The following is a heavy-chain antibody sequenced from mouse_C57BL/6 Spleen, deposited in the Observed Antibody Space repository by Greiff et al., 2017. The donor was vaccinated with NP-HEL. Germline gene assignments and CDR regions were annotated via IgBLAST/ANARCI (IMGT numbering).Heavy chain of an antibody. CDR3: ARERGY. Sequence: VQLQQSGAELVKPGASVKLSCKASGYTFTSYWMQWVKQRPGQGLEWIGEIDPSDSYTNYNQKFKGKATLTVDTSSSTAYMQLSSLTSEDSAVYYCARERGYWGQGTTLTVSS. J-gene: IGHJ2*01. V-gene: IGHV1-50*01. CDR2: IDPSDSYT. CDR1: GYTFTSYW.